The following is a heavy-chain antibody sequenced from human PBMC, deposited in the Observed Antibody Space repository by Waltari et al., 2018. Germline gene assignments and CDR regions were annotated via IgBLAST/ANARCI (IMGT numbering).Heavy chain of an antibody. CDR1: GFTIKDFA. D-gene: IGHD2-2*01. CDR3: ARGDCSSTSCYSLES. CDR2: ISSDGTNQ. V-gene: IGHV3-30*01. Sequence: QVHLVESGGGVVQSGKSLRLSCAASGFTIKDFAMHWVRQAPGQGLEWVSGISSDGTNQYYADSVKGRFTIARDNSGGTLYLQMNSLRPHDTAIYFCARGDCSSTSCYSLESWGHGTLVTVS. J-gene: IGHJ1*01.